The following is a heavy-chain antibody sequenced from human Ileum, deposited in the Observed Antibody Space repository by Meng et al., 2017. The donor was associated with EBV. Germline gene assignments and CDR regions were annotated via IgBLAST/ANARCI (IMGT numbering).Heavy chain of an antibody. CDR3: ARGREYTGQLDL. Sequence: QVQLERRGAGPLKPSETLSLTGDVFGGSFNAYYWTWIRQSPGGGLEWIGEIFHSGHTNYNPSLESRVSMSVATSKKQFSLLLSSVTAADSGLYFCARGREYTGQLDLWGLGTLVTVSS. CDR2: IFHSGHT. J-gene: IGHJ5*02. CDR1: GGSFNAYY. V-gene: IGHV4-34*02. D-gene: IGHD5-18*01.